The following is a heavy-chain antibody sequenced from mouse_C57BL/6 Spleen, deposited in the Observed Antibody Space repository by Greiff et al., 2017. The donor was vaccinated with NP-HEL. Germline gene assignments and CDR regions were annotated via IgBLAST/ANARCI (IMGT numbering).Heavy chain of an antibody. V-gene: IGHV1-19*01. Sequence: VQLQQSGPVLVKPGASVKMSCKASGYTFTDYYMNWVKQSHGKSLEWIGVINPYNGGTSYNQKFKGKATLTVDKSSSTAYMELNSLTSEDSAVYYCARTRKGAMDYWGQGTSVTVSS. J-gene: IGHJ4*01. CDR3: ARTRKGAMDY. CDR1: GYTFTDYY. CDR2: INPYNGGT.